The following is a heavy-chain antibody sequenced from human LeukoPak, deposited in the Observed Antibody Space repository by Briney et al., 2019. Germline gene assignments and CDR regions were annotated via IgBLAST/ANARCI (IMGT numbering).Heavy chain of an antibody. CDR1: GFTFSNYW. V-gene: IGHV3-7*01. Sequence: GGSLRLSCAASGFTFSNYWMSWVRQAPGKGLEWVASIHQHANEKYFVDSVRGRFTISRDNAKNSLYLQMSSLRAEDTAVYYCATLNGPLFEYWGQGTLVTVSS. CDR3: ATLNGPLFEY. D-gene: IGHD2-8*01. CDR2: IHQHANEK. J-gene: IGHJ4*02.